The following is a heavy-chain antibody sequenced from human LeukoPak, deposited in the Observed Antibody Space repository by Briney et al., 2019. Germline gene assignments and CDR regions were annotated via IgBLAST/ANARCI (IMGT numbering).Heavy chain of an antibody. V-gene: IGHV3-13*01. J-gene: IGHJ4*02. D-gene: IGHD3-10*01. Sequence: GGSLRLSCAASGFSFINYDMHWVRHAPGKGLEWVSGIGIAGVIYYPGSVKCRFTISRDDAKNSLYLQMNSLAADDTAVYYCTRLGRFLRVDYFDYWGQGSLVTVSS. CDR1: GFSFINYD. CDR2: IGIAGVI. CDR3: TRLGRFLRVDYFDY.